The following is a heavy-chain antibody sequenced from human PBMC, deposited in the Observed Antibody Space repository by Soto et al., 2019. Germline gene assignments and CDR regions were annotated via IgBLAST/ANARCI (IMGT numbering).Heavy chain of an antibody. V-gene: IGHV1-8*01. Sequence: QVQLVQSGAEVKKPGASVKVSCTGSGYTFRSYDIHWVRQATGQGLEWMGWVNPNTGNTGYAQKFQGRVTMTRDMSKSSAYMEVNSLTSEDTAIYYCARAYGAGSFGFWGQGTLVSVSS. D-gene: IGHD3-10*01. CDR1: GYTFRSYD. CDR3: ARAYGAGSFGF. CDR2: VNPNTGNT. J-gene: IGHJ4*02.